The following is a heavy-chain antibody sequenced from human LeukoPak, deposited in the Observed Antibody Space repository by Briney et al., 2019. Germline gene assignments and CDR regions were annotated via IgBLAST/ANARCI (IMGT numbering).Heavy chain of an antibody. Sequence: PGGSLRLSCKGSGYSFTSYWIGWVRQMPGKGLELMGIIYPGDSDTRYSPSFQGQVTISADNSISTAYLQWSSLKASDTAMHYCARLITIFGAGTGYFDYWGQGTLVTVSS. J-gene: IGHJ4*02. CDR1: GYSFTSYW. V-gene: IGHV5-51*01. CDR2: IYPGDSDT. CDR3: ARLITIFGAGTGYFDY. D-gene: IGHD3-3*01.